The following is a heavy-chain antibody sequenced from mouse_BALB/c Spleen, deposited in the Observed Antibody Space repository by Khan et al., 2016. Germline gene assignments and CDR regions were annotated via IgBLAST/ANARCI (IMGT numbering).Heavy chain of an antibody. CDR2: IYPGDGDT. Sequence: QVQLKQSGAELVRPGSSVKISCKASGYAFSGYWMNWVKQRPGQGLEWIGQIYPGDGDTNYNGKFKGKATLTADKSSSTAYMQLSSLTSEDSAVYFCARGTRVASWGQGTLVTVSA. J-gene: IGHJ3*01. V-gene: IGHV1-80*01. CDR3: ARGTRVAS. CDR1: GYAFSGYW. D-gene: IGHD2-14*01.